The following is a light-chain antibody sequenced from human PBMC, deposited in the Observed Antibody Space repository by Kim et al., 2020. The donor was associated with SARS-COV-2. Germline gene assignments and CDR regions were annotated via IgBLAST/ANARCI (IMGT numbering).Light chain of an antibody. Sequence: DIVMTQSPDSLAVSLGERATINCKSSQSVLYSSNNKNYLAWYQLRPGQPPKLLIYWASTRESGVPNRFSGSGSGTDFTLTISTLQAEEVAVYYCQQYYTTPWTFGQGTKVDIK. J-gene: IGKJ1*01. V-gene: IGKV4-1*01. CDR1: QSVLYSSNNKNY. CDR2: WAS. CDR3: QQYYTTPWT.